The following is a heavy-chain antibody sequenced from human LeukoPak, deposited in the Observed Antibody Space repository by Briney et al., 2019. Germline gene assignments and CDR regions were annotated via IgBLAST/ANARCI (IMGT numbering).Heavy chain of an antibody. D-gene: IGHD3-10*01. CDR2: MNPITGST. CDR3: VRDGEGVAISVNYWFDP. CDR1: GYTLTNYA. V-gene: IGHV1-8*02. J-gene: IGHJ5*02. Sequence: ASVKVSCKASGYTLTNYALNWVRQAPGQGLEWMGWMNPITGSTGYARQFQGRVTMTRDTSTGTAYMELTSLRSEDTAVYYCVRDGEGVAISVNYWFDPWGQGTLVTVSS.